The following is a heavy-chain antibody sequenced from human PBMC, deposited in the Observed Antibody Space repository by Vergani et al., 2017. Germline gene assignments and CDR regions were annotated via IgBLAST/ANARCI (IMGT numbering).Heavy chain of an antibody. CDR2: FDPEDGET. CDR1: GYTLTELS. V-gene: IGHV1-24*01. D-gene: IGHD3-10*01. J-gene: IGHJ4*02. Sequence: QVQLVQSGAEVKKPGASVKVSCKVSGYTLTELSMHWVRQAPGKGLEWMGGFDPEDGETIYAQKFQGRVTITADESTSTAYMELSSLRSEDTAVYYCASSHYYGSGSAAGFWGQGTLVTVSS. CDR3: ASSHYYGSGSAAGF.